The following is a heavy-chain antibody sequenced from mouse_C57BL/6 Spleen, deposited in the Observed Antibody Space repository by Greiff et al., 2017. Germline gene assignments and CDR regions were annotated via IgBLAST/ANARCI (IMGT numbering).Heavy chain of an antibody. V-gene: IGHV1-78*01. Sequence: QVQLQQSDAELVKPGASVKISCKASGYTFTDYTIHWMKQRPEQGLEWIGYIYPRDGSTKYNEKFKGKATLTADKSSSTAYMQLNSLTSEDSAVYFCARPPSDYGSSSRYWYFEVWGTGTTVTVSS. J-gene: IGHJ1*03. CDR3: ARPPSDYGSSSRYWYFEV. D-gene: IGHD1-1*01. CDR2: IYPRDGST. CDR1: GYTFTDYT.